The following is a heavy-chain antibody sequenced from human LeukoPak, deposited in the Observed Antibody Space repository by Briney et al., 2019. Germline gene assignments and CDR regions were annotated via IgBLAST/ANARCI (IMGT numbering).Heavy chain of an antibody. Sequence: GESLKISCKGSGYSFTSYWIGWVRQMPGKGLEWMGIIYPGDSDTRYSPSFQGQVTISADKSISTAYLQWSSLKASDTATYYCARAPLQYCSGGSCQSPPDYWGQGTLVTVSS. D-gene: IGHD2-15*01. CDR1: GYSFTSYW. CDR3: ARAPLQYCSGGSCQSPPDY. CDR2: IYPGDSDT. V-gene: IGHV5-51*01. J-gene: IGHJ4*02.